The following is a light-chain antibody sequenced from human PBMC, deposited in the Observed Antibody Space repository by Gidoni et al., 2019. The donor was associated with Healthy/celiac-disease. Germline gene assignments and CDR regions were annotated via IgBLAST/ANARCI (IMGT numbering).Light chain of an antibody. J-gene: IGKJ1*01. CDR1: QSVLYSSNNKNY. CDR2: WAS. Sequence: QSVLYSSNNKNYLAWYQQKPGQPPKLLIYWASTRESGVPDRFSGSGSGTDFTLTISSLQAEDVAVYYCQQYYSTPGTFXQXTKVXIK. V-gene: IGKV4-1*01. CDR3: QQYYSTPGT.